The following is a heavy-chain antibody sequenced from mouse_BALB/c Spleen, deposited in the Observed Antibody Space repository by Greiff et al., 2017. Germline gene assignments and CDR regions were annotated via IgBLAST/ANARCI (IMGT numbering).Heavy chain of an antibody. CDR1: GYTFTSYY. CDR2: INPSNGGT. D-gene: IGHD1-2*01. Sequence: VKLMESGAELVKPGASVKLSCKASGYTFTSYYMYWVKQRPGQGLEWIGEINPSNGGTNFNEKFKSKATLTVDKSSSTAYMQLSSLTSEDSAVYYCTRTNYYGFFAYWGQGTLVTVSA. J-gene: IGHJ3*01. CDR3: TRTNYYGFFAY. V-gene: IGHV1S81*02.